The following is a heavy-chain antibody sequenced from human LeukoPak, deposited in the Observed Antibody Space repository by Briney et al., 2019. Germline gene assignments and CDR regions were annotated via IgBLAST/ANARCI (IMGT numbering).Heavy chain of an antibody. D-gene: IGHD6-6*01. CDR1: GGSISSGGYY. Sequence: PSETLSLTCTVSGGSISSGGYYWSWIRQHPGKGLEWIGYIYYSGSTYYNPSLKSRVTISVDTSKNQFSLKLSSVTAADTAVYYCARARLWQLVHRGYFDYWGQGTLVTVSS. J-gene: IGHJ4*02. CDR2: IYYSGST. V-gene: IGHV4-31*03. CDR3: ARARLWQLVHRGYFDY.